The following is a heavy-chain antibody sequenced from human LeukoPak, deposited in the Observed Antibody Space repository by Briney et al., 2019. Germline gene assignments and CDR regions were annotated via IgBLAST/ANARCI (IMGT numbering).Heavy chain of an antibody. V-gene: IGHV3-23*01. D-gene: IGHD3-22*01. CDR3: AKAPPEDYDSSGYSVAEYFQH. Sequence: GGSLRLSCAASGFTFSSYAMSWVRQAPGKGLEWVSSISGNGGSTYYADSVKGRFTISRDNSKNTLYLQMNSLRAEDTAVYYCAKAPPEDYDSSGYSVAEYFQHWGQGTLVTASS. J-gene: IGHJ1*01. CDR2: ISGNGGST. CDR1: GFTFSSYA.